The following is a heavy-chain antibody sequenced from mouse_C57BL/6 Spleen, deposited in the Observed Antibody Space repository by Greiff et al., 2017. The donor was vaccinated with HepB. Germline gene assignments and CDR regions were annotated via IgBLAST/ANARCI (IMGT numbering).Heavy chain of an antibody. CDR1: GYTFTSYW. V-gene: IGHV1-50*01. J-gene: IGHJ4*01. D-gene: IGHD1-1*01. Sequence: QVQLKQPGAELVKPGASVKLSCKASGYTFTSYWMQWVKQRPGQGLEWIGEIDPSDSYTNYNQKFKGKATLTVDTSSSTAYMQLSSLTSEDSAVYYCARGITTVNYAMDYWGQGTSVTVSP. CDR3: ARGITTVNYAMDY. CDR2: IDPSDSYT.